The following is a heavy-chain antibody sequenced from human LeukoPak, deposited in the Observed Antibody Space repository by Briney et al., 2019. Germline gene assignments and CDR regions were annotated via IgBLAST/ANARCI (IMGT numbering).Heavy chain of an antibody. Sequence: SETLSLTCTVSGGSISSYYWSWIRQPPGKGLEWIGYIYYSGSTNYNPSLKSRVTISVDTSKNRFSLKLSSVTAADTAVYYCARGLIYYYDTVGGNWFDPWGQGTLVTVSS. D-gene: IGHD3-22*01. CDR3: ARGLIYYYDTVGGNWFDP. V-gene: IGHV4-59*01. CDR2: IYYSGST. CDR1: GGSISSYY. J-gene: IGHJ5*02.